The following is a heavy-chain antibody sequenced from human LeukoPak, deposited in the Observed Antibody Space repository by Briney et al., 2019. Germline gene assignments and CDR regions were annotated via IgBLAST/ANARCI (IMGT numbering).Heavy chain of an antibody. CDR3: ASQYYYDSSGYYQLSAEYFQH. CDR1: GYTFTRNY. D-gene: IGHD3-22*01. J-gene: IGHJ1*01. CDR2: INPSDGST. Sequence: ASVKVSCKASGYTFTRNYIQWVRQAPGQGLEWMGIINPSDGSTRYAQKFQGRVTMTRDTSTSTVYMELSSLRSEDTAMYYCASQYYYDSSGYYQLSAEYFQHWGQGTLVTVSS. V-gene: IGHV1-46*01.